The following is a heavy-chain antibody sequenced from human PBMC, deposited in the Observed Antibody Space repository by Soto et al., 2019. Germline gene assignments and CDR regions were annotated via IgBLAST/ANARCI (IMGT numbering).Heavy chain of an antibody. J-gene: IGHJ4*02. D-gene: IGHD2-21*02. Sequence: GASVKVSCKASGYTFTSYGISWVRQAPGQGLEWMGWISAYNGNTNYAQKLQGRVTMTTGTSTSTAYMELRSLRSDDTAVYYCARDGPCRGNSFVDYWGQGTLVTVSS. V-gene: IGHV1-18*01. CDR3: ARDGPCRGNSFVDY. CDR2: ISAYNGNT. CDR1: GYTFTSYG.